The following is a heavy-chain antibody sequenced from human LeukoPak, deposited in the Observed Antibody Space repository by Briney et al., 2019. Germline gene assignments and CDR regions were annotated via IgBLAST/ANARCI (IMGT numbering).Heavy chain of an antibody. CDR3: ARVRCSSTSCYGPLDY. V-gene: IGHV1-2*02. CDR1: GYTFTGYY. CDR2: INPNSGGT. Sequence: ASVKVSCKASGYTFTGYYMHWVRQAPGQGLEWMGWINPNSGGTNYAQKFQGRVTMTRDTSISTAYMELSRLRSDDTAVYYCARVRCSSTSCYGPLDYWGQGTLVTVPS. J-gene: IGHJ4*02. D-gene: IGHD2-2*01.